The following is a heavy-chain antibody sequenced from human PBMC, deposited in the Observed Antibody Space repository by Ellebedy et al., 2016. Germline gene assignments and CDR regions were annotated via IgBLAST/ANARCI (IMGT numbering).Heavy chain of an antibody. CDR3: ARDLLWFGEGHWFDP. Sequence: SETLSLXCTVSGGSISSYYWSWIRQPPGKGLEWIGYIYYSGSTNYNPSLKSRVTISVDTSKNQFSLKLSSVTAADTAVYYCARDLLWFGEGHWFDPWGQGTLVTVSS. CDR1: GGSISSYY. CDR2: IYYSGST. V-gene: IGHV4-59*01. D-gene: IGHD3-10*01. J-gene: IGHJ5*02.